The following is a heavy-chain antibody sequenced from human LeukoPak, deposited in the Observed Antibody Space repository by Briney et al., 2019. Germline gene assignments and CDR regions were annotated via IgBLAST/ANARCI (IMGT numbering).Heavy chain of an antibody. V-gene: IGHV1-46*01. CDR3: ATLAAAGFDY. CDR2: INPSGGST. D-gene: IGHD6-13*01. J-gene: IGHJ4*02. Sequence: RASVKVSCKASGYTFTSYGISWVRQAPGQGLEWMGIINPSGGSTSYAQKFQGRVTMTRDTSTSTVYMELSSLRSEDTAVYYCATLAAAGFDYWGQGTLVTVSS. CDR1: GYTFTSYG.